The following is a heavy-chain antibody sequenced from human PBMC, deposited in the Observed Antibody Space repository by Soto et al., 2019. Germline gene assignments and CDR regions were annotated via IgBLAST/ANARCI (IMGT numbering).Heavy chain of an antibody. CDR1: GGSFSGYY. CDR3: ARESKKRYSSSPPFDY. J-gene: IGHJ4*02. Sequence: TSETLSLTCAVYGGSFSGYYWSWIRQPPGKGLEWIGEINHSGSTNYNPSLKSRVTISVDTSKNQFSLKLSSVTAADTAVYYCARESKKRYSSSPPFDYWGQGTLVTVSS. D-gene: IGHD6-6*01. V-gene: IGHV4-34*01. CDR2: INHSGST.